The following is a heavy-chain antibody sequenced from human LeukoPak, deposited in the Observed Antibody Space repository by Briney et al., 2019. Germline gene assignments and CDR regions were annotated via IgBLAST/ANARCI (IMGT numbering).Heavy chain of an antibody. J-gene: IGHJ4*02. Sequence: GGSRRLSWAATGLTLSRAGMSWVGKAPGKGREWVGRIISKTEDGTTDYTAPVKGRFTISRDDSKNTLYLQMNSLQTDDTAVYHCVTGIRSGYYAYWGQGTLVNVSS. D-gene: IGHD3-22*01. V-gene: IGHV3-15*01. CDR3: VTGIRSGYYAY. CDR1: GLTLSRAG. CDR2: IISKTEDGTT.